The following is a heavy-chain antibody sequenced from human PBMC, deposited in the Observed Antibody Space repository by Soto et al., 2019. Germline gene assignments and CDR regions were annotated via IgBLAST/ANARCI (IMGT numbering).Heavy chain of an antibody. Sequence: SETLSLTCAVYGGSFSGYYWSWIRHPPGKGLEWIGEINHSGSTNYNPSLKSRVTISVDTSKNQFSLKLSSVTAADTAVYYCARVSGWWLHKPARNYGMDVWGQGTTVTVSS. CDR2: INHSGST. J-gene: IGHJ6*02. CDR3: ARVSGWWLHKPARNYGMDV. V-gene: IGHV4-34*01. CDR1: GGSFSGYY. D-gene: IGHD5-12*01.